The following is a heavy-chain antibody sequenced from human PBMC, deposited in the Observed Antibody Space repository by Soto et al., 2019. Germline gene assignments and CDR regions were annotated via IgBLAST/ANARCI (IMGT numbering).Heavy chain of an antibody. CDR3: AKDRYADYGGIDY. J-gene: IGHJ4*02. V-gene: IGHV3-23*01. Sequence: EVQLLESGGGLVQPGGSLRLSCAASGFTFITFALIWVRQAPGKGLEWVSVITGSGGSTYYADSVKGRFTISRDTSKNTLFLQMNSLRAEDTAVYYCAKDRYADYGGIDYWGQETMVTVSS. D-gene: IGHD4-17*01. CDR2: ITGSGGST. CDR1: GFTFITFA.